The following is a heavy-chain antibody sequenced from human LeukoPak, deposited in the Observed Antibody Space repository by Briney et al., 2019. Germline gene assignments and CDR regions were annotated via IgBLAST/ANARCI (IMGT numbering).Heavy chain of an antibody. D-gene: IGHD2-15*01. CDR2: IYSGGST. CDR3: ARDRSECSGGSCYSGGFDY. V-gene: IGHV3-53*01. Sequence: PGGSLRLSCAASGFTVSSNNMSWVRQAPGKGLEWVSVIYSGGSTYYADSVKGRFTISRDNSKNTLYPQMNSLRAEDTAVYYCARDRSECSGGSCYSGGFDYWGQGTLVTVSS. CDR1: GFTVSSNN. J-gene: IGHJ4*02.